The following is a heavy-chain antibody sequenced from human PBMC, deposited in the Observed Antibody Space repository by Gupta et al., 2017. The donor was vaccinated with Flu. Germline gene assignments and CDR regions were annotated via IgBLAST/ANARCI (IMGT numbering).Heavy chain of an antibody. J-gene: IGHJ4*02. Sequence: EVQLVESGGGLVQPGWPLRRSSAQAGSTFANPDMHWVRQTPGKDLEWVSGFMHHGGTIDYADSVKGRFTISRDNAKNSLYLQMDSLRAEDTALYFCGYDDHAEGLGYWGQGTLVTVSS. CDR3: GYDDHAEGLGY. CDR1: GSTFANPD. CDR2: FMHHGGTI. V-gene: IGHV3-9*01.